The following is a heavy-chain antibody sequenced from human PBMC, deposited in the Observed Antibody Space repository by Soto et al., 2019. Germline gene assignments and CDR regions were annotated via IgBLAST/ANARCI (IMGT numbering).Heavy chain of an antibody. CDR3: ARAGGVRSNWFDP. D-gene: IGHD3-10*01. CDR2: INHSGST. V-gene: IGHV4-34*01. J-gene: IGHJ5*02. CDR1: GGSFSGYY. Sequence: PSETLSLTCAVYGGSFSGYYWSWIRQPPGKGLEWIGEINHSGSTNYNPSLKSRVTISVDTSKNQFSLKLSSVTAADTAVYYCARAGGVRSNWFDPWGQGTLVTVSS.